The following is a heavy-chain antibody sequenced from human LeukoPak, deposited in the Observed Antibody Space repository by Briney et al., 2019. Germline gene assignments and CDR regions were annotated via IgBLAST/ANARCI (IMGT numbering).Heavy chain of an antibody. Sequence: PSETLSLTCTVPGGSISSYYWSWIRQPPGKGLEWIGYIYYSGSTNYNPSLKSRVTISVDTSKNQFSLKLSSVTAADTAVYYCASAMGDYETQGYFQHWGQGTLVTVSS. CDR3: ASAMGDYETQGYFQH. CDR2: IYYSGST. J-gene: IGHJ1*01. V-gene: IGHV4-59*01. CDR1: GGSISSYY. D-gene: IGHD4-17*01.